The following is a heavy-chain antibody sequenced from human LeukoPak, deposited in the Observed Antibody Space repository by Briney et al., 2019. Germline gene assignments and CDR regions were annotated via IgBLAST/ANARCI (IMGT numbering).Heavy chain of an antibody. CDR3: ARFGVGGSFDYYYYMDV. J-gene: IGHJ6*03. Sequence: QAGGSLRLSCAASGFTFSSYVMHWVRQAPGKGLEWVAFIRYDVSNKYYADSVKGRFTISRDNSKNTLYLQMNSLRVEDMAVYYCARFGVGGSFDYYYYMDVWGKGTTVTISS. CDR1: GFTFSSYV. CDR2: IRYDVSNK. D-gene: IGHD1-26*01. V-gene: IGHV3-30*02.